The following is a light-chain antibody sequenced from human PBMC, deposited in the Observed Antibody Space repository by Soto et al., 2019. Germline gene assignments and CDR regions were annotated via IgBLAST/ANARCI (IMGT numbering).Light chain of an antibody. V-gene: IGKV3-11*01. Sequence: EIVLTQSPATRSLSPGERATLSCRASQSVTSSLVWYQQKPGQVPRLLIYDASDRATGIPARFSGSGSGTDFILTISSLEPEDSAVYYCQQRSNWPPRLTFGGGTKVEI. J-gene: IGKJ4*01. CDR2: DAS. CDR1: QSVTSS. CDR3: QQRSNWPPRLT.